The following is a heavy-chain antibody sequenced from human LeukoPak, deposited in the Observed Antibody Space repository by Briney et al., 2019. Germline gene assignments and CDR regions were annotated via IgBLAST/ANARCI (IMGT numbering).Heavy chain of an antibody. D-gene: IGHD2-2*02. J-gene: IGHJ5*02. CDR1: GFTFSNYW. Sequence: GGSLRLSCAASGFTFSNYWMHWVRQAPGKGLVWVSRIDNGGSDASHADSVKGRFTISRDNAKNTLYLQMNSLRAEDTAVYYCARGEGWHCSGSDCFTHWFDPWGQGALVTVSS. CDR2: IDNGGSDA. CDR3: ARGEGWHCSGSDCFTHWFDP. V-gene: IGHV3-74*01.